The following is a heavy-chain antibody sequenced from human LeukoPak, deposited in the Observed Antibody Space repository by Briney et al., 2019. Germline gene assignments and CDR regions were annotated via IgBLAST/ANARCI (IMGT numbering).Heavy chain of an antibody. J-gene: IGHJ4*02. CDR2: ISSSSSYI. CDR3: ARKYCTNGVCYLIDY. Sequence: GGSLRLSCAASGLTFSSYSMNWVRQAPGKGLEWVSSISSSSSYIYYADSVKGRFTISRDSAKNSLYLQMNSLRAEATPGDSCARKYCTNGVCYLIDYWGQGTLVTVSS. D-gene: IGHD2-8*01. CDR1: GLTFSSYS. V-gene: IGHV3-21*01.